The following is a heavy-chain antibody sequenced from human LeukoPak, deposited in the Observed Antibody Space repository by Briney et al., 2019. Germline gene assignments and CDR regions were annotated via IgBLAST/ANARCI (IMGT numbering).Heavy chain of an antibody. CDR1: GYTFTSYA. D-gene: IGHD3-9*01. Sequence: ASVKVSCKASGYTFTSYAMNWVRQAPGQGLEWMGWINTNTGNPTYPQGFTGRFVFSLDTSVSTAYLQISSLKAEDTAVYYCARDPTILTGYSPPDFVYWGQGTLVTVSS. CDR2: INTNTGNP. CDR3: ARDPTILTGYSPPDFVY. J-gene: IGHJ4*02. V-gene: IGHV7-4-1*02.